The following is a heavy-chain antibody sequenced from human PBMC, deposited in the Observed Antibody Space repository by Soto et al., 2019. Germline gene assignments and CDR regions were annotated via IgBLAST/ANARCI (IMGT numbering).Heavy chain of an antibody. CDR2: IYSGGNT. J-gene: IGHJ6*02. D-gene: IGHD2-15*01. Sequence: EVQLVETGGGLIQPGGSLRLSCAASEFTVSSSYMSWVRQAPGKGLEWVSIIYSGGNTYYADFVKGRFTISRDNSGNTLYLEMNSLRAEDTAVYYCARDSVAGGYYYYYGLDVWGQGTTVTVSS. V-gene: IGHV3-53*02. CDR1: EFTVSSSY. CDR3: ARDSVAGGYYYYYGLDV.